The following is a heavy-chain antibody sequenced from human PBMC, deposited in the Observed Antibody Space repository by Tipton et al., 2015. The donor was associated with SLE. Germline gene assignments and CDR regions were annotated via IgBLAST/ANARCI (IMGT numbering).Heavy chain of an antibody. J-gene: IGHJ3*02. V-gene: IGHV4-34*01. D-gene: IGHD6-13*01. CDR3: ASPSSWYGGVAFDI. Sequence: TLSLTCAVYGGSFSGYYWSWIRQPPGKGLEWIGEINHSGSTNYNPSLKSRVTISVDTSKNQFSLKLSSVTAADTAVYYCASPSSWYGGVAFDIWGQGTMVTVSS. CDR2: INHSGST. CDR1: GGSFSGYY.